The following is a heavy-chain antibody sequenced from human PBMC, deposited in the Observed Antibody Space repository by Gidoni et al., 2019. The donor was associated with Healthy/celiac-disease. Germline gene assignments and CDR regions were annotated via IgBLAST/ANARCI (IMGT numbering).Heavy chain of an antibody. D-gene: IGHD3-22*01. V-gene: IGHV4-39*01. Sequence: QLQLQESGPGLVKPSETLSLTCTVSGGPISSSSYYWGGIRQPPGKGLEWIGSIYYSGSTYYNPSLKSRVTISVDTSKNQFSLKLSSVTAADTAVYYCARLDVGYSSSWTTYYYDSSGYYRWFDPWGQGTLVTVSS. CDR3: ARLDVGYSSSWTTYYYDSSGYYRWFDP. CDR1: GGPISSSSYY. J-gene: IGHJ5*02. CDR2: IYYSGST.